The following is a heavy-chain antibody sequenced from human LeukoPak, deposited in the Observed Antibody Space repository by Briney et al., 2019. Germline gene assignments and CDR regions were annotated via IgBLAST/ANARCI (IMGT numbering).Heavy chain of an antibody. CDR3: AREWDYDTSGYYYYY. V-gene: IGHV1-69*13. J-gene: IGHJ4*02. Sequence: ASVKVSCKASGGTFSSYAISWVRQAPGHGLEWMGGIIPIFGTANYAQKFQGRVTITADESTRTAYMELSSLRSEDTAVYYCAREWDYDTSGYYYYYWGQGTLVTVSS. D-gene: IGHD3-22*01. CDR2: IIPIFGTA. CDR1: GGTFSSYA.